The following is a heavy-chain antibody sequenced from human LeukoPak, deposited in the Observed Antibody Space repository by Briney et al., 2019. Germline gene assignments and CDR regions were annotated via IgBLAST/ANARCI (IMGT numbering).Heavy chain of an antibody. D-gene: IGHD3-3*01. J-gene: IGHJ3*02. V-gene: IGHV1-2*02. CDR3: ARDTVLRGFWSGSAHMGFDI. Sequence: GESLKISCKASGYAFTGYYVNWVRQAPGQGLEWMGWINSNSGDTNNAQKFQGRVTMTRDTSISTAYMELTGLKSDDTAVYFCARDTVLRGFWSGSAHMGFDIWGQGTMVTVSS. CDR1: GYAFTGYY. CDR2: INSNSGDT.